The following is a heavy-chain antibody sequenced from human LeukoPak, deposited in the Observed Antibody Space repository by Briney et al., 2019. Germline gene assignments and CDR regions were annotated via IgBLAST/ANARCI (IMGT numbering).Heavy chain of an antibody. CDR1: GFTFSSYS. CDR2: ISSSGSTI. CDR3: ARDRGVRGVITHYYMDV. J-gene: IGHJ6*03. V-gene: IGHV3-48*04. D-gene: IGHD3-10*01. Sequence: GGSLRLSCAASGFTFSSYSMNWVRQAPGKGLEWVSYISSSGSTIYYADSVKGRFTISRDNAKNSLYLQMNSLRAEDTAVYYCARDRGVRGVITHYYMDVWGKGTTVTISS.